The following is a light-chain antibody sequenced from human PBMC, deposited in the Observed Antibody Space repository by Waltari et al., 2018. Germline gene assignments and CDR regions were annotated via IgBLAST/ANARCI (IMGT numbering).Light chain of an antibody. J-gene: IGKJ4*01. CDR2: WAS. V-gene: IGKV4-1*01. CDR3: QQYYNTPLT. Sequence: DIVMTQSPDSLSVSLGERLTISCKTSQSVLFSSNNKNHLAWYQQKPGEPPRLLLYWASTRESGVPDRFIGSGSETDFTLTVTSLQAEDVAVYYCQQYYNTPLTFGGGTKVEVK. CDR1: QSVLFSSNNKNH.